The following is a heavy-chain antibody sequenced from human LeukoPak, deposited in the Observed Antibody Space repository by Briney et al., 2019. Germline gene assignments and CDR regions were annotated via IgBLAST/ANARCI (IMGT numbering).Heavy chain of an antibody. CDR3: AKDGRFGDFDH. CDR2: ISAGGSIP. CDR1: GFNFSTFV. J-gene: IGHJ4*02. D-gene: IGHD2-15*01. Sequence: GGSLRLSCVTSGFNFSTFVMNWVRQAPGKGLEWISSISAGGSIPYYADSVKGRFTVSRDNSKNTFSLHMNSLRAEDTALYYCAKDGRFGDFDHWGQGTLVAVSS. V-gene: IGHV3-23*01.